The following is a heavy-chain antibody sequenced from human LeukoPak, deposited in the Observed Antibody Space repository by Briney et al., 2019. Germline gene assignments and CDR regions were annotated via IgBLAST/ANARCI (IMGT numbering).Heavy chain of an antibody. CDR1: GFSFGNFW. CDR2: ISSSSSYI. V-gene: IGHV3-21*01. Sequence: GGSLRLSCAASGFSFGNFWMSWVRQAPGKGLEWVSSISSSSSYIYYADSVKGRFTISRDNAKNSLYLQMNSLRAEDTAVYYCARGSGSYQLYYYYYYMDVWGKGTTVTISS. J-gene: IGHJ6*03. CDR3: ARGSGSYQLYYYYYYMDV. D-gene: IGHD1-26*01.